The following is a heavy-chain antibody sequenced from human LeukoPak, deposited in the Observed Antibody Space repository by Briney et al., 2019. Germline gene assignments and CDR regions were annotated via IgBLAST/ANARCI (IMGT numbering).Heavy chain of an antibody. CDR1: GYTLTEIS. Sequence: ASVKVSCKGSGYTLTEISLHWVRQAPGKGLEWMGGFDREDGGTMYAQKFQGRVTMTEDTSTDTAFMELSSLRSEDTAVYYCATVGYSYGAFDYWGQGTLVIVSS. D-gene: IGHD5-18*01. J-gene: IGHJ4*02. CDR3: ATVGYSYGAFDY. CDR2: FDREDGGT. V-gene: IGHV1-24*01.